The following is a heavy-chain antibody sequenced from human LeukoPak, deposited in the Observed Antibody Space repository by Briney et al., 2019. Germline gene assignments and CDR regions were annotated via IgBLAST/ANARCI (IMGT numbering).Heavy chain of an antibody. J-gene: IGHJ3*02. CDR1: GFTFSNYA. D-gene: IGHD3-10*01. CDR2: INDHGDNT. V-gene: IGHV3-64*04. Sequence: GGSLRLSCSASGFTFSNYAVHWVRQAPGKGLEYVSAINDHGDNTFYADSVKGRFSISRDNSKNTLYLQMNSLRAEDTAVYYCAKDYGSGSYFHDAFDIWGQGTMVTVSS. CDR3: AKDYGSGSYFHDAFDI.